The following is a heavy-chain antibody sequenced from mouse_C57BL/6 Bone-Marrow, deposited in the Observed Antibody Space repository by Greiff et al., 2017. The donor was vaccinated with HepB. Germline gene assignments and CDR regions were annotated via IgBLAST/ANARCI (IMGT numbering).Heavy chain of an antibody. J-gene: IGHJ3*01. CDR3: ARSGIESAWFAY. Sequence: DVQLQESGGGLVKPGGSLKLSCAASGFTFSSYAMSWVRQTPEKRLEWVATISDGGSYTYYPDNVKGRFTISRDNAKNNLYLQMSHLKSEDTAMYYCARSGIESAWFAYWGQGTLVTVSA. CDR1: GFTFSSYA. CDR2: ISDGGSYT. V-gene: IGHV5-4*01. D-gene: IGHD1-3*01.